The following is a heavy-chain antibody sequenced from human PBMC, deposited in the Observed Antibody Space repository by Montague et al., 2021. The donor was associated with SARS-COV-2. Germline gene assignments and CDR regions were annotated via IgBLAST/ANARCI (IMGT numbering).Heavy chain of an antibody. CDR1: GGSISSGSYY. D-gene: IGHD5-24*01. J-gene: IGHJ6*02. CDR3: ARVSVEMATMGVYYYYGMDV. V-gene: IGHV4-31*03. Sequence: TLSLTCTVSGGSISSGSYYWSWIRQHPGKGLEWIGYIYYSGSTYYNPSLKSRVTISVDTSKNQFSLKLSSVTAADTAVYYCARVSVEMATMGVYYYYGMDVWGQGTTVTVSS. CDR2: IYYSGST.